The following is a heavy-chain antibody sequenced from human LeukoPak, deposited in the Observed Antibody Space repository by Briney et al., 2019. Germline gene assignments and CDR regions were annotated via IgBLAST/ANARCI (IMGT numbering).Heavy chain of an antibody. CDR3: ARPAYSSSWSEFDY. V-gene: IGHV1-18*04. Sequence: ASVKVSCKASGYTFTGYYMHWVRQAPGQGLEWMGWISAYNGNTNYAQKLQGRVTMTTDTSTSTAYMELRSLRSDDTAVYYCARPAYSSSWSEFDYWGQGTLVTVSS. D-gene: IGHD6-13*01. CDR1: GYTFTGYY. J-gene: IGHJ4*02. CDR2: ISAYNGNT.